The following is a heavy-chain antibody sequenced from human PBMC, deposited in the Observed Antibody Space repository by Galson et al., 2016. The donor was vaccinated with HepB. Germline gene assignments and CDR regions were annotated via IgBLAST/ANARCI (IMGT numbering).Heavy chain of an antibody. CDR1: GFTFGDDS. J-gene: IGHJ4*02. CDR2: ISGDGVNT. D-gene: IGHD3-16*01. V-gene: IGHV3-43*02. Sequence: SLRLSCAGSGFTFGDDSVGWFRQAPGKGLEWVSLISGDGVNTFYTDSVKGRFTISRDNSKNSLYLQMNSLGTEDTAFYFCAKDISGGADHWGQGTLVTVSS. CDR3: AKDISGGADH.